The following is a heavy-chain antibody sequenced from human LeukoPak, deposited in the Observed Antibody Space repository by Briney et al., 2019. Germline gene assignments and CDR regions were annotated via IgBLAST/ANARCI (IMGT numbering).Heavy chain of an antibody. D-gene: IGHD3-10*01. CDR2: IYRSGST. CDR3: ARTTMVRGTYYMDV. J-gene: IGHJ6*03. Sequence: SETLSLTCTVSSDSLSSYYWSWIRQPAGKGLEWIGRIYRSGSTSYNPSLNSRVTMSVDTSKNQFSLKLSSVTAADTAVYYCARTTMVRGTYYMDVWGKGTTVTISS. CDR1: SDSLSSYY. V-gene: IGHV4-4*07.